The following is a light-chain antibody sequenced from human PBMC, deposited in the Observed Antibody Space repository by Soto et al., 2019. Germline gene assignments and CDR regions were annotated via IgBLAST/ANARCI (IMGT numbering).Light chain of an antibody. CDR1: QSVSSSF. J-gene: IGKJ4*01. Sequence: EIVLTQSPGTLSLSPGERATLSCRASQSVSSSFLAWYQQKPGQAPRLLIDGASSRATGIPDRFSGSGSVTDFTLTISRLEPEDVAVYYCQQYGSSPLTFGGGTRVEIK. CDR2: GAS. CDR3: QQYGSSPLT. V-gene: IGKV3-20*01.